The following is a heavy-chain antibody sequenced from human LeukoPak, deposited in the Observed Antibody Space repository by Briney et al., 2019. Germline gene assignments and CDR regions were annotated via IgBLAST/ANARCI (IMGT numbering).Heavy chain of an antibody. Sequence: ASVKVSCKASGYTFTSNYLHWVRQAPGQSLEWMGIINPSGGRTTYAQKFQGRVSMTRDTSTTTVYMELSSLRYEDTAVYYCARGAIFGVVITDYWGQGTLVTASS. J-gene: IGHJ4*02. V-gene: IGHV1-46*01. CDR1: GYTFTSNY. D-gene: IGHD3-3*02. CDR2: INPSGGRT. CDR3: ARGAIFGVVITDY.